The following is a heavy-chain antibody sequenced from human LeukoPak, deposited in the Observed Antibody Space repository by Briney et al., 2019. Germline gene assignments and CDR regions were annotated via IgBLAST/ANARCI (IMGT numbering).Heavy chain of an antibody. Sequence: PGGSLRLSCAASGFTFSSYAMSWVRQAPGKGLEWVSAISGSGGSTYYADSVKGRFTISRDNSKNTLYLQMNSLRAEDTAVYYCAKARGYSSSWYRGGYYFDYWGQGTLVTVSS. CDR1: GFTFSSYA. CDR2: ISGSGGST. D-gene: IGHD6-13*01. CDR3: AKARGYSSSWYRGGYYFDY. V-gene: IGHV3-23*01. J-gene: IGHJ4*02.